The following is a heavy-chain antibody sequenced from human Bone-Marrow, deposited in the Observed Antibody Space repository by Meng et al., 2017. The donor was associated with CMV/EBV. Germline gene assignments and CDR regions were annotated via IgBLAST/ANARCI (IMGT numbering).Heavy chain of an antibody. CDR3: ARAGAGGYAFDI. CDR2: MNPNSGNT. J-gene: IGHJ3*02. CDR1: GYTFTSYY. V-gene: IGHV1-8*02. D-gene: IGHD1-26*01. Sequence: ASVKVSCKASGYTFTSYYLHWVRQAPGQGLEWMGWMNPNSGNTGYAQKFQGRVTMTRNTSISTAYMELSSLRSEDTAVYYCARAGAGGYAFDIWGQGTMVTVSS.